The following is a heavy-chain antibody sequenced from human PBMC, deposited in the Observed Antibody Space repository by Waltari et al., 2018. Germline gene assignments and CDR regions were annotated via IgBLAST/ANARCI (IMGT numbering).Heavy chain of an antibody. V-gene: IGHV3-53*02. D-gene: IGHD3-3*01. CDR2: INAGGNV. Sequence: EVLLLETGGDVIQPGGSLRPPCAASWFTVRGHYMSWVRQSPGKGLEWVSVINAGGNVFYADSVEGRFTISRDNSRNTVYLEMNSLRVEDSAVYYCVREDREYFFHMDVWGSGTTVTVSS. CDR1: WFTVRGHY. J-gene: IGHJ6*03. CDR3: VREDREYFFHMDV.